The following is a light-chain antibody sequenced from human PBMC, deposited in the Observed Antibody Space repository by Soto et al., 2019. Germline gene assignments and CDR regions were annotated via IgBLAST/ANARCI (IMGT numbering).Light chain of an antibody. CDR1: QSVSSSY. V-gene: IGKV3-20*01. CDR3: QQYGRAPST. CDR2: GAS. Sequence: EIVLTQSPGTLSLSPGERATLSCRASQSVSSSYLAWYQQKPGQAPRLLIYGASGRATGIPDRFSGSGSVTDFTLTISRLEPEDFAVYYCQQYGRAPSTFGGGTRV. J-gene: IGKJ4*01.